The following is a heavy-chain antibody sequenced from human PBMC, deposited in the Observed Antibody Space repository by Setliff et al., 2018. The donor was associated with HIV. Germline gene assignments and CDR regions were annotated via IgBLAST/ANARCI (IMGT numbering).Heavy chain of an antibody. CDR3: ARGLSFYDPGGFDY. J-gene: IGHJ4*02. Sequence: PSETLSLNCTVTGGSISSGIFNRTWIRQHPGKGMEWIGYIYNTGSTYHGPSLESRVTISIDTSKNQWSLKLSSVTAADTAVYYCARGLSFYDPGGFDYWGQGTLVTVSS. D-gene: IGHD3-22*01. CDR2: IYNTGST. V-gene: IGHV4-31*03. CDR1: GGSISSGIFN.